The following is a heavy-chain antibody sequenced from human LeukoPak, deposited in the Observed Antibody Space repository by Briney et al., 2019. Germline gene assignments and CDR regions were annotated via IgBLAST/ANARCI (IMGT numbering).Heavy chain of an antibody. J-gene: IGHJ4*02. CDR2: IYYSGST. CDR3: ARGLRQQLGFFDY. CDR1: GGSISSYY. Sequence: SETLSLTCNVSGGSISSYYWSWIRQPPGKGLEWIGYIYYSGSTNYNPSLKSRVTISVDTSKNQFSLKLSSVTAADTAVYYCARGLRQQLGFFDYWGQGTLVTVSS. V-gene: IGHV4-59*08. D-gene: IGHD6-13*01.